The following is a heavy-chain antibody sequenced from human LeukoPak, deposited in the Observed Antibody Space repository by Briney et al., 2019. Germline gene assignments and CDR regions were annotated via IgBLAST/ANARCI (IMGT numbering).Heavy chain of an antibody. Sequence: GGSLRLSCAASGFTFSSYSMNWVRQAPGKGLEWVSYISSSSSTIYYADSVKGRFTISRDNAKNSLYLQMNSLRAEDTAVYYCASTQLAGYSSGWYEAYYYYGMDVWGQGTTVTVSS. CDR3: ASTQLAGYSSGWYEAYYYYGMDV. CDR1: GFTFSSYS. CDR2: ISSSSSTI. V-gene: IGHV3-48*01. J-gene: IGHJ6*02. D-gene: IGHD6-19*01.